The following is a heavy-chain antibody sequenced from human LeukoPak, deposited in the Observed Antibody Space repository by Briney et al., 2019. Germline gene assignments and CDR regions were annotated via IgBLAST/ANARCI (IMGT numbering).Heavy chain of an antibody. CDR3: AKPLFWSGYNDAFDI. CDR2: IRHDGSIK. J-gene: IGHJ3*02. Sequence: GGSLRLSCGASGFTFSNYAMNWVRRAPGKGLEWVAFIRHDGSIKYYADSVKGRFTISRDNSKNTLYLQMNSLRPEDTAVYSCAKPLFWSGYNDAFDIWGRGTMVIDSS. CDR1: GFTFSNYA. V-gene: IGHV3-30*02. D-gene: IGHD3-3*01.